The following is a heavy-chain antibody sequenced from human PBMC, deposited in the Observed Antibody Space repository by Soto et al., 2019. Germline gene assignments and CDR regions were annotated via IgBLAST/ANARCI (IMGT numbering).Heavy chain of an antibody. J-gene: IGHJ4*02. D-gene: IGHD3-3*01. V-gene: IGHV4-30-4*01. CDR3: ASWSARPYYFDY. CDR2: IYYSGST. Sequence: SETLSLTCTVSGGSISSGDYYWSWIRQPPGKGLEWIGYIYYSGSTYYNPSLKSRVTISIDTSKNQFSLKLSSVTAADTAVYYGASWSARPYYFDYWGQGTLVTVSS. CDR1: GGSISSGDYY.